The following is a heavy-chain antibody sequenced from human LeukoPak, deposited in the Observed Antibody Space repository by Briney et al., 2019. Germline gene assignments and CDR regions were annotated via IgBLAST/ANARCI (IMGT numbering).Heavy chain of an antibody. CDR3: ARVPGGDWGYYFDY. CDR1: GGTFSSYA. D-gene: IGHD2-21*02. Sequence: ASVKVSCKASGGTFSSYAISWVRQAPGQGLEWMGRIIPILGIANYAQKFQGRVTITADKSTSTAYMELSSLRSEDTAVYYCARVPGGDWGYYFDYWGQGTLVTVSP. CDR2: IIPILGIA. V-gene: IGHV1-69*04. J-gene: IGHJ4*02.